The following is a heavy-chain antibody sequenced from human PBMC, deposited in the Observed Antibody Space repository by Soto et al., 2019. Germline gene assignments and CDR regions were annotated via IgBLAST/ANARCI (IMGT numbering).Heavy chain of an antibody. CDR3: ARMILRFFDN. CDR1: GGSLSGYY. J-gene: IGHJ4*02. D-gene: IGHD3-16*01. Sequence: SETLSLTCAVDGGSLSGYYWTWIRQSPGEGLEWIGEINYSGSTVYNPSLKSRATISVDTSKNQFSLRLTSVTAADTAVYYCARMILRFFDNWGQGALVTV. V-gene: IGHV4-34*01. CDR2: INYSGST.